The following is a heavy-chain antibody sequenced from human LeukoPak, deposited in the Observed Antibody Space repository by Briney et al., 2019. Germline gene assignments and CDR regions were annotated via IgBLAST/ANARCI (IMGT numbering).Heavy chain of an antibody. V-gene: IGHV3-21*05. J-gene: IGHJ4*02. CDR1: GFTFSSYS. CDR3: ARVRGYTGMVDH. Sequence: PGGSLRLSCAASGFTFSSYSMNWVRQAPGKGLEWVSYISSSGSYTNYADSVKGRFTISRDNAKNSLYLQMNSLRAEDTAVYYCARVRGYTGMVDHWGQGTLVTVSS. CDR2: ISSSGSYT. D-gene: IGHD5-18*01.